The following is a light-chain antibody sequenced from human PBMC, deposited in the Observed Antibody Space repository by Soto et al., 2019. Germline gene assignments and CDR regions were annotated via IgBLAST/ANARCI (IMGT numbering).Light chain of an antibody. CDR3: TSYTTSNTPL. J-gene: IGLJ2*01. Sequence: QLVLTQPASVSGSPGQSITISCTVGAYSYVSWLQQHPGKAPKLMIYEVTNRPSGVSNRFSGSKSGNTASLTISGLQADDEADYYCTSYTTSNTPLFGTGTKPTVL. CDR1: GAYSY. CDR2: EVT. V-gene: IGLV2-14*01.